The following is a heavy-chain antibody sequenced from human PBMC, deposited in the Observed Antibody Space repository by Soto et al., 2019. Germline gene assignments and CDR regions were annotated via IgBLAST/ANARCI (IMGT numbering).Heavy chain of an antibody. V-gene: IGHV1-18*01. Sequence: ASVKVSCKASGYTFTSYGISWVRQAPGQGLEWMGWISAYNGNTNYAQKLQGRVTMTTDTSTSTAYKELRSLRSDDTAVNYSARDIYDILPGYYLGWFDPWGQGTLVTVSS. CDR1: GYTFTSYG. J-gene: IGHJ5*02. CDR3: ARDIYDILPGYYLGWFDP. D-gene: IGHD3-9*01. CDR2: ISAYNGNT.